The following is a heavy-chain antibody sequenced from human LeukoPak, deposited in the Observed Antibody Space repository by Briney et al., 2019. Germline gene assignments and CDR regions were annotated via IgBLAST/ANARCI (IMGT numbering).Heavy chain of an antibody. CDR3: ARGRVRYYDSSGYSGADY. CDR1: GGSFSGYY. J-gene: IGHJ4*02. Sequence: SETLSLTCAVYGGSFSGYYWSWIRQPPGKGLEWIGEINHSGSTNYNPSLKSRVTISVDTSKDQFSLKLSSVTAADTAVYYCARGRVRYYDSSGYSGADYWGQGTLVTVSS. CDR2: INHSGST. V-gene: IGHV4-34*01. D-gene: IGHD3-22*01.